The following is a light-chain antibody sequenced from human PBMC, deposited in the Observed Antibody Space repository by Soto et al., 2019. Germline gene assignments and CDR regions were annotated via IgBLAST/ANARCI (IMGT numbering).Light chain of an antibody. V-gene: IGKV3-11*01. CDR1: QSVSSN. J-gene: IGKJ5*01. Sequence: EIVMTQSPATLSVSPGERATLSCRASQSVSSNLAWYQQKPGRALRLLIDGASTRATGIPARFSGSGSGTDFTLTISSLEPEDFAVYYCQQRSNWPSITFGQGTRLEIK. CDR2: GAS. CDR3: QQRSNWPSIT.